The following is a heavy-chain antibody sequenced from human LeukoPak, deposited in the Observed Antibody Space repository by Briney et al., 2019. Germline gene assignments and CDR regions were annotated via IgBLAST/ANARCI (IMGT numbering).Heavy chain of an antibody. CDR2: ISGSGGST. V-gene: IGHV3-23*01. Sequence: PGGSLRLSCAASGFTFSSYAMSWVRQAPGKGLEWVSAISGSGGSTYYADSVKGRFTISRDNSKNTLYLQMNSLRAEDTAVYYCAKDPNSNKYDFWSGYPQGNWFDPWGQGTLVTVSS. J-gene: IGHJ5*02. CDR3: AKDPNSNKYDFWSGYPQGNWFDP. CDR1: GFTFSSYA. D-gene: IGHD3-3*01.